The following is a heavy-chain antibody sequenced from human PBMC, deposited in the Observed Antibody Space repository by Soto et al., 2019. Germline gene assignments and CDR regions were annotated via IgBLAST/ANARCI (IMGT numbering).Heavy chain of an antibody. V-gene: IGHV3-11*06. CDR3: ARSRDNSNRLDY. Sequence: SLRLSCEGSGFTFSDYYISWIRQAPGKGLEWISYSSNSGTFSRYADSVKGRFSISRDNTKNLLYLQMHSRRAEDTAVYYCARSRDNSNRLDYWGQG. J-gene: IGHJ4*02. CDR1: GFTFSDYY. D-gene: IGHD1-1*01. CDR2: SSNSGTFS.